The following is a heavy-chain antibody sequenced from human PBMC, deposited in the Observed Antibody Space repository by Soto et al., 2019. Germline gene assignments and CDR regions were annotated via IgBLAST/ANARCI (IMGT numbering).Heavy chain of an antibody. CDR3: ARGVGVDY. V-gene: IGHV4-34*01. D-gene: IGHD1-26*01. CDR2: INHSGST. CDR1: GGSFSGYY. J-gene: IGHJ4*02. Sequence: PXATLSLTCAVYGGSFSGYYWSWIRQPPGKGLEWIGEINHSGSTNYNPSLKSRVTISVDTSKNQFSLKLSSVTAADTAVYYCARGVGVDYWGQGTLVTVSS.